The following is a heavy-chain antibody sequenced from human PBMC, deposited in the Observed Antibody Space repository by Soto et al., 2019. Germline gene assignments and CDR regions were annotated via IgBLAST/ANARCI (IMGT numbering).Heavy chain of an antibody. CDR3: ARDGPKDYAYVWGSYYYGMDV. CDR2: ISAYNGNT. J-gene: IGHJ6*02. V-gene: IGHV1-18*01. CDR1: GYTFTSYG. Sequence: QVQLVRSGAEVKKPGASVKVSCKASGYTFTSYGISWVRQAPGQGLEWMGWISAYNGNTNYAQKLQGRVTMTTDTSTSTAYMELRSLRSDDTAVYYCARDGPKDYAYVWGSYYYGMDVWGQGTTVTVSS. D-gene: IGHD3-16*01.